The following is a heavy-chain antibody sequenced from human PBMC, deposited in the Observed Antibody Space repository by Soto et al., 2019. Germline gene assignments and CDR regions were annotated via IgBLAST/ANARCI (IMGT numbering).Heavy chain of an antibody. CDR2: MNPNSGNS. D-gene: IGHD6-13*01. Sequence: QVQLVQSGAEVKKPGASVKVSCKASGYTFTSDDISWVRQATGQGLEWMGWMNPNSGNSGYAQKFHGRLTMTRNTSISTAYMELRSLTSDDTAVYYCARFIAEAGKVSDYWGQGTLVTVSS. V-gene: IGHV1-8*01. J-gene: IGHJ4*02. CDR3: ARFIAEAGKVSDY. CDR1: GYTFTSDD.